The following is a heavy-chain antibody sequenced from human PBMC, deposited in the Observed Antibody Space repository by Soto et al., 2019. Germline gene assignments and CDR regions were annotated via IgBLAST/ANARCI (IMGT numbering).Heavy chain of an antibody. CDR1: GYSFTSYW. CDR3: AREISNYFDY. V-gene: IGHV5-51*01. Sequence: GESLKISCKGSGYSFTSYWIGWVRQMPGKGLEWMGIMYPGDSDTRYSPSFQGRVTISADKSISTVYLQWSSLKASDTVMYYCAREISNYFDYWGQGTLVTVSS. D-gene: IGHD3-3*01. CDR2: MYPGDSDT. J-gene: IGHJ4*02.